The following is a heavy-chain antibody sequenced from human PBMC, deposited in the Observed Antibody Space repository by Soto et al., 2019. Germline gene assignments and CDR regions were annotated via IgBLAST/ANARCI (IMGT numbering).Heavy chain of an antibody. D-gene: IGHD5-12*01. J-gene: IGHJ6*03. Sequence: GGSLRLSCAASGFTFSSYGMHWVRQAPGKGLEWVAVISYDGSNKYYADSVKGRFTISRDNSKNTLYLQMNSLRAEDTAVYYCAKDQYQDIVATGHRWDYYYMDVWGKGTTVTVSS. CDR2: ISYDGSNK. CDR3: AKDQYQDIVATGHRWDYYYMDV. V-gene: IGHV3-30*18. CDR1: GFTFSSYG.